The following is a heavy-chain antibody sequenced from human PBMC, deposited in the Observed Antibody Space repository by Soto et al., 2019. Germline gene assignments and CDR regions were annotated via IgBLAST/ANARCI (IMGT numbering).Heavy chain of an antibody. CDR1: GFTFSSYA. J-gene: IGHJ4*02. CDR2: ISYDGSNK. D-gene: IGHD1-26*01. Sequence: GGSLRLSCAASGFTFSSYAMHWVRQAPGKGLEWVAVISYDGSNKYYADSVKGRFTISRDNSKNTLYLQMNSLRAEDTAVYYCARVDVRDRGATSHSDYWGQGTLVTVSS. V-gene: IGHV3-30-3*01. CDR3: ARVDVRDRGATSHSDY.